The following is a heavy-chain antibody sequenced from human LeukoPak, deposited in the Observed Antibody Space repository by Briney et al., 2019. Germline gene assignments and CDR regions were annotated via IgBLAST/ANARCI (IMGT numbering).Heavy chain of an antibody. CDR3: AKDKNLGGSYITPTDY. V-gene: IGHV3-23*01. D-gene: IGHD1-26*01. CDR2: ISGSGGST. CDR1: GFTSSSYA. Sequence: GRSLRLSCAASGFTSSSYAMSWVRQAPGKGLEWVSAISGSGGSTYYADSVKGRFTISRDNSKNTLYLQMNSLRAEDTAVYYCAKDKNLGGSYITPTDYWGQGTLVTVSS. J-gene: IGHJ4*02.